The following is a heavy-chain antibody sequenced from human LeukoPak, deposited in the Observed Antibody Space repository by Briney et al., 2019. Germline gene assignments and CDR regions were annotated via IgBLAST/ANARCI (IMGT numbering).Heavy chain of an antibody. Sequence: SQTLSLTCAISGDSVSSNRAAWNWIRQSPSRGLEWLGRTYYRSKWYNDYAVSVKSRITINSDTSKNQFSLQLNSVTPEDTAVYYCARERELVRGTYHPYFDYWGQGTLVTVSS. D-gene: IGHD1-26*01. CDR3: ARERELVRGTYHPYFDY. CDR2: TYYRSKWYN. J-gene: IGHJ4*02. CDR1: GDSVSSNRAA. V-gene: IGHV6-1*01.